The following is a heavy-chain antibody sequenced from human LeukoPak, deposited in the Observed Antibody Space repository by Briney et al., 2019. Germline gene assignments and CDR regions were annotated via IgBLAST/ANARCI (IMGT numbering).Heavy chain of an antibody. CDR3: AKVVVVVAATFDY. V-gene: IGHV3-23*01. Sequence: GGSLRLSCAASGFIFSSYDMNWVRQAPGKGLEWVSAISGSGGSTYYADPVKGRFTISRDNSKNTLYLQMNSLRAEDTAVYYCAKVVVVVAATFDYWGQGTLVTVSS. D-gene: IGHD2-15*01. CDR2: ISGSGGST. J-gene: IGHJ4*02. CDR1: GFIFSSYD.